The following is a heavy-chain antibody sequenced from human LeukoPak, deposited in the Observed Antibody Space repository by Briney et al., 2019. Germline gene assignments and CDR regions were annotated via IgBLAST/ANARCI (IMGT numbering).Heavy chain of an antibody. CDR2: IKQDGSEK. J-gene: IGHJ4*02. D-gene: IGHD3-3*01. CDR1: GFTFSSYW. V-gene: IGHV3-7*01. CDR3: ARGYYNFWSGYRAEYYFDY. Sequence: AGGSLRLSCAASGFTFSSYWMSWVRQAPGKGLEWVANIKQDGSEKYYVDSVKGRFTISRDNAKNSLYLQMNSLRAEDTAVYYCARGYYNFWSGYRAEYYFDYWGQGTLVTVSS.